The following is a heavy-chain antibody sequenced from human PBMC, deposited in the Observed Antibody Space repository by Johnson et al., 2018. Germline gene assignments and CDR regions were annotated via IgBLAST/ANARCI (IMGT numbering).Heavy chain of an antibody. CDR2: IYYSGNT. CDR3: ARLSRPGYYYYMDV. J-gene: IGHJ6*03. D-gene: IGHD1-1*01. CDR1: GGSISSYY. V-gene: IGHV4-59*01. Sequence: QVQLQESGPGLVKPSETLSLTCTVSGGSISSYYWSWIRQPPGKGLEWIGYIYYSGNTNYNPPLKSRVTISVDTSKNPVSLKLSSVTAADTAGYYFARLSRPGYYYYMDVWGKGTTVTVSS.